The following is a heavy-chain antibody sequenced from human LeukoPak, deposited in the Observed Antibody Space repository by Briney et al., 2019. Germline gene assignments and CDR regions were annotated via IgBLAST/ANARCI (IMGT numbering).Heavy chain of an antibody. CDR2: IRSSSET. CDR1: GFIFSQYS. V-gene: IGHV3-48*01. CDR3: ARDAGNSGYGCDL. D-gene: IGHD5-12*01. J-gene: IGHJ5*02. Sequence: GGSLRLSCAASGFIFSQYSMNWVRQAPGKGLEWVSHIRSSSETFYADPVKGRFTISRDNARNSLYLQMNNLRGEDTAIYYCARDAGNSGYGCDLWGQGTLVTVSS.